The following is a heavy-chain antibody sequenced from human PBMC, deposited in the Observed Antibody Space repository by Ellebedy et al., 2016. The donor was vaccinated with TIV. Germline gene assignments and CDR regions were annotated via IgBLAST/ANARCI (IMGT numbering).Heavy chain of an antibody. J-gene: IGHJ4*02. V-gene: IGHV3-23*03. CDR3: ARDLSIAAAGTLAGDY. Sequence: GESLKISCVASGFTFSGYAMSWVRQAPGKGLAWVPVIYSGGSTYYADSVKGRFTISRDNSKNTLYLQMNSLRAEDTAVYYCARDLSIAAAGTLAGDYWGQGTLVTVSA. D-gene: IGHD6-13*01. CDR2: IYSGGST. CDR1: GFTFSGYA.